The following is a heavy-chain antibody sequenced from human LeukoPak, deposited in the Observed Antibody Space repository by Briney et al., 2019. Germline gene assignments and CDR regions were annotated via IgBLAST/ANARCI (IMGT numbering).Heavy chain of an antibody. CDR1: GGSISGYY. CDR2: IHSNGYT. V-gene: IGHV4-4*09. J-gene: IGHJ5*02. D-gene: IGHD1-26*01. Sequence: SETLSLTCTVSGGSISGYYWSWIRQPPGQGLEWIAYIHSNGYTNYNPSLKSRVTISVDTSKDQFSLKVTSVTAADTAMYYCTKREGPMSGSYDYFDPWGQGTLVTVS. CDR3: TKREGPMSGSYDYFDP.